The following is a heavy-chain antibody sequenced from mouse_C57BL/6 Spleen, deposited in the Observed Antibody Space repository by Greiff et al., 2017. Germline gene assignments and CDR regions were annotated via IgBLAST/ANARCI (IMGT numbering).Heavy chain of an antibody. V-gene: IGHV7-3*01. CDR2: IRNKANGYTT. J-gene: IGHJ1*03. CDR3: ARYEGNYHGYFDV. D-gene: IGHD2-1*01. CDR1: GFTFTDYY. Sequence: DVHLVESGGGLVQPGGSLSLSCAASGFTFTDYYMSWVRQPPGKALDWLGFIRNKANGYTTEYSATVKGRFTISRDNSQSSLYLQMHALRAEDSATYYCARYEGNYHGYFDVWGTGTTVTVSS.